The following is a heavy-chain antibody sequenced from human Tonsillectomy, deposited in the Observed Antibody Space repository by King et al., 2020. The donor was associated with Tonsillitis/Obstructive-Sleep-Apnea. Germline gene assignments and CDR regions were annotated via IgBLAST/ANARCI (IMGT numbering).Heavy chain of an antibody. CDR1: GFTFSRHS. J-gene: IGHJ6*03. Sequence: VQLVESGGGLVKPGGSLRLSCEVSGFTFSRHSLSWVRQAPGKGLEWVAYISGSSSYIHYADSVKGRFTISRDNAKQSLSLQMNNLRAEDTAVYYCARVGEEPFCMDVWGEGTTVTVSS. V-gene: IGHV3-21*01. CDR3: ARVGEEPFCMDV. CDR2: ISGSSSYI. D-gene: IGHD1-26*01.